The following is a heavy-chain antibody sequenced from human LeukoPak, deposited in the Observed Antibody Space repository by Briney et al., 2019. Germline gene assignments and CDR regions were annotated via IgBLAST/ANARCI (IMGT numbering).Heavy chain of an antibody. V-gene: IGHV3-30-3*01. CDR2: ISYDGSNK. CDR3: ARDYYDSSGYFGY. CDR1: GFTFSSYA. Sequence: GGSLRLSCAASGFTFSSYAMPWVRQAPGKGLEWVAVISYDGSNKYYADSVKGRFTISRDNSKNTLYLQMNSLRAEDTAVYYCARDYYDSSGYFGYWGQGTLVTVSS. D-gene: IGHD3-22*01. J-gene: IGHJ4*02.